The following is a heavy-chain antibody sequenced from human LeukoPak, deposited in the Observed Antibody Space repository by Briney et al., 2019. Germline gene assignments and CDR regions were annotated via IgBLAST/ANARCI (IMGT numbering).Heavy chain of an antibody. D-gene: IGHD3-22*01. V-gene: IGHV4-61*01. CDR2: IYYTGST. CDR1: GGSASSGSHY. Sequence: SETLSLTCTVSGGSASSGSHYWSWIRQPPGKGLEWIGYIYYTGSTNYNPSLKSRVTISVDTSKNQFSLRLSSVTAADTAVYYCARDGSSGYYFSDWGQGTLVTVSS. CDR3: ARDGSSGYYFSD. J-gene: IGHJ4*02.